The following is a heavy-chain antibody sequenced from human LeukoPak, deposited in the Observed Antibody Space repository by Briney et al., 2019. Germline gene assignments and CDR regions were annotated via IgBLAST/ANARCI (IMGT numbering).Heavy chain of an antibody. V-gene: IGHV3-30*04. CDR1: GFTFSSYA. D-gene: IGHD3-3*01. CDR3: ARGSERFLEWSPFGY. Sequence: PGRSLRLSCAASGFTFSSYAMHWVRQAPGKGLEWVAVISYDGSNKYYADSVKGRFTISRDNSKNTLYLQMNSLRAEDTAVYYCARGSERFLEWSPFGYWGQGTLVTVSS. CDR2: ISYDGSNK. J-gene: IGHJ4*02.